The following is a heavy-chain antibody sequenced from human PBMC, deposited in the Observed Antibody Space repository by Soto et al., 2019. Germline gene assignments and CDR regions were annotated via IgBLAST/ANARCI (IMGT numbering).Heavy chain of an antibody. V-gene: IGHV3-30*18. CDR1: GFTFSSSG. J-gene: IGHJ4*02. CDR3: AKGEGGYSDYDY. Sequence: QVQLEESGGGVVQPGRSLRLSCAASGFTFSSSGMHWVRQAPGKGLEWVAVISYGGTNKYYADSVKGRFTISRDNSKHTLYLQMNSLRVEDTAVYYCAKGEGGYSDYDYWGQGTLVTVSS. D-gene: IGHD5-12*01. CDR2: ISYGGTNK.